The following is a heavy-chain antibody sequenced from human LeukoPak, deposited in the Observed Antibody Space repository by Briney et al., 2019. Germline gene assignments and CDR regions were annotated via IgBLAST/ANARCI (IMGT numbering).Heavy chain of an antibody. CDR3: ARAYCSSTSCSPYYFDY. CDR1: GGTFSSYA. J-gene: IGHJ4*02. D-gene: IGHD2-2*01. Sequence: SVKVSCKASGGTFSSYAISWVRQAPGQGLEWMGGIIPIFGTANYAQKFQGRVTITTDESTSTAYMELSSLRSEDTAVYYCARAYCSSTSCSPYYFDYWGQGTLVTVSS. V-gene: IGHV1-69*05. CDR2: IIPIFGTA.